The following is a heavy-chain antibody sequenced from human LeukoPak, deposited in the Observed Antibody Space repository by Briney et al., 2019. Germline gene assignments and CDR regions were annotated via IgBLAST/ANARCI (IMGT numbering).Heavy chain of an antibody. D-gene: IGHD2-15*01. Sequence: GRSLRLSCAASGFTFDDYAMHWVRQAPGKGLEWVSGISWNSGSIGYADSVKGRFTISRDNSKNTLYLQMNSLRAEGTAVYYCAKWGCSGGSCYPFDYWGQGTLVTVSS. CDR3: AKWGCSGGSCYPFDY. J-gene: IGHJ4*02. CDR1: GFTFDDYA. V-gene: IGHV3-9*01. CDR2: ISWNSGSI.